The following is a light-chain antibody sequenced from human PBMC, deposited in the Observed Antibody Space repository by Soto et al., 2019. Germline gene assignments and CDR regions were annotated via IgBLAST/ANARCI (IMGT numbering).Light chain of an antibody. CDR2: SYS. J-gene: IGLJ2*01. Sequence: QSVLTQPPSASGTPGQRVTISCSGSSPNIGSNTVNWYQQLPGTAPKLLIYSYSERPSGVPDRFSGSKSGTSASLAISGLQSEDEADYYCAAWDDSLNGVVFGGGTKLTVL. CDR3: AAWDDSLNGVV. V-gene: IGLV1-44*01. CDR1: SPNIGSNT.